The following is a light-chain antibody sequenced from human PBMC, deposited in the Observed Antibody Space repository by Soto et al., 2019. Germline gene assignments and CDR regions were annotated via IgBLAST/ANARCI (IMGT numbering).Light chain of an antibody. Sequence: EIVLPQSPATLSLSPGERATLSCRASQSVSSYLAWYQQKPGQAPRLLIYDASNRATGIPARFSGSGSGTDFTLTISSREPEDFAVYYCQQRSNWPPTFGQGTKVEIK. CDR3: QQRSNWPPT. V-gene: IGKV3-11*01. CDR2: DAS. J-gene: IGKJ1*01. CDR1: QSVSSY.